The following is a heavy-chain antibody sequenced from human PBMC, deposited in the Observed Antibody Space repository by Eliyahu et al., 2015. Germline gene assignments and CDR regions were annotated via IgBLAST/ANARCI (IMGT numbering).Heavy chain of an antibody. CDR1: GGSISTSY. D-gene: IGHD2-21*02. CDR2: IDYSGNT. V-gene: IGHV4-59*01. Sequence: QVQLQESGPGLVKPSETLSLTCTVSGGSISTSYWSWIRQPPGKGLEWIAYIDYSGNTNYNPPLKSRVAISADTSKNQFSLTLNSVTAADTAVYYCTRSYCGGDCYPVDWGQGTLVTVSS. J-gene: IGHJ4*02. CDR3: TRSYCGGDCYPVD.